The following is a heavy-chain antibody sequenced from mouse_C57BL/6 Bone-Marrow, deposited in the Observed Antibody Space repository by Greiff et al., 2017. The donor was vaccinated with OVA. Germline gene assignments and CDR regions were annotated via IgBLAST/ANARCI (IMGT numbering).Heavy chain of an antibody. Sequence: EVQLQESGAELVRPGASVKLSCTASGFNIKDDYMHWVKQRPEQGLEWIGWIDPENGDTEYASKFQGKATITADTSSNTAYLQLSSLTSEDTAVYYCTFTITTGVATDYWGQGTTLTVSS. CDR3: TFTITTGVATDY. V-gene: IGHV14-4*01. J-gene: IGHJ2*01. CDR1: GFNIKDDY. CDR2: IDPENGDT. D-gene: IGHD1-1*01.